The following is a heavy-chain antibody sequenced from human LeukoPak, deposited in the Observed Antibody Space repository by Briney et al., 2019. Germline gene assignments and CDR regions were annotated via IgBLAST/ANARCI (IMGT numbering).Heavy chain of an antibody. Sequence: GGSLRLSCAASGFTFSSYAMSWVRQAPGKGLEWVSTFSGYGGSTYYADSVKGRLTISRDNSKNTLYLQMNSLRAEDTAVYYCAKDTSAYYYDDAFDIWGQGTMVTVSS. J-gene: IGHJ3*02. CDR1: GFTFSSYA. D-gene: IGHD3-22*01. CDR3: AKDTSAYYYDDAFDI. CDR2: FSGYGGST. V-gene: IGHV3-23*01.